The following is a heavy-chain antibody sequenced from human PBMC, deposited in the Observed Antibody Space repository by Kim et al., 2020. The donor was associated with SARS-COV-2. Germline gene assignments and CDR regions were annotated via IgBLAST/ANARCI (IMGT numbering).Heavy chain of an antibody. CDR1: GGSVSSGSYY. CDR2: IYYSGST. J-gene: IGHJ6*01. D-gene: IGHD6-13*01. V-gene: IGHV4-61*01. CDR3: ARDRSSSSWHPPSYYY. Sequence: SETLSLTCTVSGGSVSSGSYYWSWIRQPPGKGLEWIGYIYYSGSTNYNPSLKSRVTISVDTSKNQFSLKLSSVTAADTAVYYCARDRSSSSWHPPSYYY.